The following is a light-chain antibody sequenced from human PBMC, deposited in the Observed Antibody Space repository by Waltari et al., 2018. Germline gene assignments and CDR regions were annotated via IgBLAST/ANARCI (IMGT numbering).Light chain of an antibody. J-gene: IGKJ1*01. CDR3: QQYYSTPPT. V-gene: IGKV4-1*01. CDR2: WAS. Sequence: DIVMTQSPASLAGSLGARPTINCKYSQSVLYSSNSKNYLAWYQQNSGPPPKLLIYWASTRESGVPDRFIGSGSGTDFTLTISSLQAEDVAVYYCQQYYSTPPTFGQGTKVEIK. CDR1: QSVLYSSNSKNY.